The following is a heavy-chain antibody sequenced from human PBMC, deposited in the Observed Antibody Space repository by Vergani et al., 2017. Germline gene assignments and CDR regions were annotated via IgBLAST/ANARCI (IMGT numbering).Heavy chain of an antibody. D-gene: IGHD3-22*01. CDR3: ARVPYDSSGYSFLRAVDPDAFDI. CDR2: IYTSGST. Sequence: QVQLQESGPGLVKPSETLSLTCTVSGGSISSYYWSWIRQPAGKGLEWIGRIYTSGSTNYNPSLKSRVTMSVDTSKNQFSLKLSSVTAADTAVYYCARVPYDSSGYSFLRAVDPDAFDIWGQGTMVTVSS. V-gene: IGHV4-4*07. CDR1: GGSISSYY. J-gene: IGHJ3*02.